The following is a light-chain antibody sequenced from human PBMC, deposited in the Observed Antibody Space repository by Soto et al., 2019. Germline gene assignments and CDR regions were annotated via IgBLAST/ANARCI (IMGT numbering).Light chain of an antibody. CDR1: QDISNY. CDR2: DAS. Sequence: DIQMIQSPSSLSASVGDRVTITCQASQDISNYLNWYPQKPGKAPKVXIYDASNLETGVPSRVGGRGAGTDCTCTISSLQPEDIETDDCRQYDNLPWTFGPGTQVDIK. J-gene: IGKJ1*01. CDR3: RQYDNLPWT. V-gene: IGKV1-33*01.